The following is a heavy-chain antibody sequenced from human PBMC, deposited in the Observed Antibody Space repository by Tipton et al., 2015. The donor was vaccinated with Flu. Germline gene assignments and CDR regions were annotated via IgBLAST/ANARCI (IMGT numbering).Heavy chain of an antibody. CDR2: IYHTGNT. D-gene: IGHD3-10*01. J-gene: IGHJ6*02. CDR3: ARDQGFGGGMTYDYFAMDV. V-gene: IGHV4-38-2*02. CDR1: GDSIGSGYY. Sequence: TLSLTCSVSGDSIGSGYYWGWIRQPPGKGLEWIGNIYHTGNTYYNPSLRSRVTISVDRSKNKFSLKLSSVTAADTAVYYCARDQGFGGGMTYDYFAMDVWGQGTTVTVSS.